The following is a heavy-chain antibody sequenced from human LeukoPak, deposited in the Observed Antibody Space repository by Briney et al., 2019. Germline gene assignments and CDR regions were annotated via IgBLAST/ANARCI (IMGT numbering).Heavy chain of an antibody. Sequence: GGSLRLSCAASGFSFSNYAMSWVRQAPGKGLEWVSGIFGTTGSTYYADSVKGRVTISRDNSRNTVYLQMNDLRAEDTALYYCAEDRTYYYDYSAYYFSPPLQHYWGQGTLVTVSS. CDR3: AEDRTYYYDYSAYYFSPPLQHY. J-gene: IGHJ4*02. CDR1: GFSFSNYA. D-gene: IGHD3-22*01. CDR2: IFGTTGST. V-gene: IGHV3-23*01.